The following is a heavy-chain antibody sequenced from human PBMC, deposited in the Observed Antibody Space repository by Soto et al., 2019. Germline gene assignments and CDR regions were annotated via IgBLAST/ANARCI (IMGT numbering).Heavy chain of an antibody. Sequence: QVQLVQSGPEVKKPGASVKVSCKASGYTFTSYGISWVRQAPGQGLEWMGWISTYNGNPNYVQKLQGRVTMTTDTSTSTAYMELRSLRSDDTAVFYCARAPVYSTSPKNAFDIWGQGTVVTVSS. CDR1: GYTFTSYG. CDR2: ISTYNGNP. CDR3: ARAPVYSTSPKNAFDI. J-gene: IGHJ3*02. V-gene: IGHV1-18*01. D-gene: IGHD6-6*01.